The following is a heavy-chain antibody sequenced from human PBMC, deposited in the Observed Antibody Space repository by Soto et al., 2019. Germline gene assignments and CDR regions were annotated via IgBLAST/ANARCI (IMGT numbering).Heavy chain of an antibody. Sequence: GESLKLSFKGSGYSFTSYWISWVRQMPGKGLEWMGRIDPSDSYTNYSPSFQGHVTISADKSISTAYLQWSSLKASDTAMYYCARSALEAGTPPYYYYGMDVWGQGTTVTVSS. CDR2: IDPSDSYT. J-gene: IGHJ6*02. CDR3: ARSALEAGTPPYYYYGMDV. CDR1: GYSFTSYW. V-gene: IGHV5-10-1*01. D-gene: IGHD6-19*01.